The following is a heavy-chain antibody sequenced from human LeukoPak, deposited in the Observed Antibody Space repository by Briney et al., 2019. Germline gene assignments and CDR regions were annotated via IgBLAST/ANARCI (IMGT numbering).Heavy chain of an antibody. J-gene: IGHJ6*02. V-gene: IGHV3-66*01. Sequence: GGSLRLSCAASGFTVSSNYMSWVRQAPGKGLEWVSVIYSGGSTYYADSVKGRFTISRDNSKNTLYLQMNSLRAEDTAVYYCARGRRYYGGYYYGMDVWGQGTTVTVSS. CDR3: ARGRRYYGGYYYGMDV. CDR1: GFTVSSNY. CDR2: IYSGGST. D-gene: IGHD3-3*01.